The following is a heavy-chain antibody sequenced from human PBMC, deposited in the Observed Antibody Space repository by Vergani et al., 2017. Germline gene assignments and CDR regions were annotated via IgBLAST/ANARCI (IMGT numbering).Heavy chain of an antibody. CDR3: ARPYSGSLHYYYYMDV. CDR2: INPNSGGT. V-gene: IGHV1-2*02. Sequence: QVQLVQSGAEVKKPGASVKVSCKASGYTFTGYYMHWVRQAPGQGLEWMGWINPNSGGTNYAQKFQGRVTMTRDTSISTAYMELSRLRSDDTAVYYCARPYSGSLHYYYYMDVWGKGTTVTVSS. D-gene: IGHD1-26*01. CDR1: GYTFTGYY. J-gene: IGHJ6*03.